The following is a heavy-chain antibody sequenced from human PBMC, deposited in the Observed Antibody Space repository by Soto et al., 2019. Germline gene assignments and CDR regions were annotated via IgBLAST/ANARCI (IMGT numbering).Heavy chain of an antibody. CDR3: AKGSASGRPYYFDY. Sequence: GSLRLSCAASGFIFSDYVMSWVRQAPGKGLEWVSAITGSGGDTYYADSVKGRFTISRDPSKNTLYLQMSSLRAEDTAFYYCAKGSASGRPYYFDYWGQGTLVTVSS. CDR2: ITGSGGDT. D-gene: IGHD2-21*01. J-gene: IGHJ4*02. CDR1: GFIFSDYV. V-gene: IGHV3-23*01.